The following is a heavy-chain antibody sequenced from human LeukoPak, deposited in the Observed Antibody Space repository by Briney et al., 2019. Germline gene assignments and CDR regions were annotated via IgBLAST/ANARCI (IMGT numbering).Heavy chain of an antibody. V-gene: IGHV4-59*08. Sequence: SETLSLTCTVSGGSISSYYWSWIRQPPGKGLEWIGYIYYSGSTNYNPSLKSRVTISVDTSKNQFSLKLSSVTAADTAVYYCAGPLAVRGVINYWGQGTLVTVSS. CDR1: GGSISSYY. J-gene: IGHJ4*02. CDR3: AGPLAVRGVINY. CDR2: IYYSGST. D-gene: IGHD3-10*01.